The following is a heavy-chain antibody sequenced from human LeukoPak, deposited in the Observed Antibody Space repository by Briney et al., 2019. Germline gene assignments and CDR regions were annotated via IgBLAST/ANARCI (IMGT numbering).Heavy chain of an antibody. Sequence: SETLSLTCTVSGGSFSTYYWSWIRQPPGKGLEWIGYIYYSGNTNYNPSLKSRVTISVDTSKNQFSLKLSSVTAADTAVYYCAVTIVVVPAASTYYFDYWGQGTLVTVSS. V-gene: IGHV4-59*08. CDR1: GGSFSTYY. D-gene: IGHD2-2*01. J-gene: IGHJ4*02. CDR3: AVTIVVVPAASTYYFDY. CDR2: IYYSGNT.